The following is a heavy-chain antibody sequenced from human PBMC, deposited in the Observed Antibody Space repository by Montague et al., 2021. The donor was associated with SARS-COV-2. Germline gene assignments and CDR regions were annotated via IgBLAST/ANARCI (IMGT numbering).Heavy chain of an antibody. V-gene: IGHV3-11*01. CDR2: ISSSGSTI. CDR3: ARVTQTYYDFWSGYYPSY. CDR1: GFTFSDYY. J-gene: IGHJ4*02. Sequence: SLRLSCAASGFTFSDYYMSWIRQAPGKGLEWVSYISSSGSTIYYADSVKGRFTISRDNAKNSLYLQMNSLRAEDTAVYYCARVTQTYYDFWSGYYPSYWGQGTLVTVSS. D-gene: IGHD3-3*01.